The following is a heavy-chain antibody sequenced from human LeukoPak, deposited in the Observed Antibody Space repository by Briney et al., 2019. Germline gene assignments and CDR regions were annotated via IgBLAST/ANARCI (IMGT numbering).Heavy chain of an antibody. CDR2: IDGNAGDT. D-gene: IGHD3-3*01. J-gene: IGHJ5*02. CDR1: GFTLTRHH. Sequence: ASVKVSCKASGFTLTRHHISWVRQAPGQGLEWMGWIDGNAGDTIYAQRFQGRVTMTRDTSTTTAYMELRSLRLDDTAVYYCASTPPYDFWSGTASNWFDPWGQGTLVTVSS. V-gene: IGHV1-18*01. CDR3: ASTPPYDFWSGTASNWFDP.